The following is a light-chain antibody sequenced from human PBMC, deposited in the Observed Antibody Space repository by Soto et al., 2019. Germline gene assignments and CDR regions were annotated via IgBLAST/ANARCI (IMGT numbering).Light chain of an antibody. CDR2: SAS. CDR3: QQYAGSPRT. CDR1: QNLGTLY. V-gene: IGKV3-20*01. Sequence: EIELTQSPGTLSLSPGERGTLSCRASQNLGTLYLAWFQQKSGQAPRLLIYSASRRATGIPDRFTGSGSGTDFTLTINRVEPEDFAVYFCQQYAGSPRTFGQGTKVDI. J-gene: IGKJ1*01.